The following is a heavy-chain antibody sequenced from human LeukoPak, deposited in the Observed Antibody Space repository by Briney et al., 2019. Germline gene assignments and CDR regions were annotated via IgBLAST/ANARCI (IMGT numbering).Heavy chain of an antibody. CDR3: AAGLAAAGLSSFDY. CDR1: GGTFSSYA. V-gene: IGHV1-69*05. Sequence: GASVKVSCKASGGTFSSYAISWVRQAPGQGLEWMGGIIPIFGTANYAQKFQERVTITRDMSTSTAYMELSSLRSEDTAVYYCAAGLAAAGLSSFDYWGQGTLVTVSS. D-gene: IGHD6-13*01. CDR2: IIPIFGTA. J-gene: IGHJ4*02.